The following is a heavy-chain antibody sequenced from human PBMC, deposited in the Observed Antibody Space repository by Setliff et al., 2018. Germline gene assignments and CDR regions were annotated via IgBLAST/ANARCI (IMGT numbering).Heavy chain of an antibody. CDR1: GDSISSGDYF. V-gene: IGHV4-30-4*08. Sequence: SETLSLTCTVSGDSISSGDYFWSWIRQPPGKGLEWIAYIYHSGSAYYNPSVKSRVTIPVDTSKNQFSLHLTSVTAADTAVYYCAREVGTSTSSDAFDVWGQGMMVTVSS. J-gene: IGHJ3*01. D-gene: IGHD1-26*01. CDR3: AREVGTSTSSDAFDV. CDR2: IYHSGSA.